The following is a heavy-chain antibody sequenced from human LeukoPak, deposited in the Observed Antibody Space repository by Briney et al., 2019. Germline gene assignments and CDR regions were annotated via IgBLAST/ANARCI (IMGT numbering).Heavy chain of an antibody. CDR3: ARPLDY. V-gene: IGHV3-7*01. J-gene: IGHJ4*02. Sequence: GSLRLSCAASGFSFSTYWMTWVRQAPGKGLEWVAHIKYDGSEKIYVDSVRGRFTISRDNAKNSLYLHMNSLRAEDTAVYYCARPLDYWGQGTLVTVSS. CDR1: GFSFSTYW. CDR2: IKYDGSEK.